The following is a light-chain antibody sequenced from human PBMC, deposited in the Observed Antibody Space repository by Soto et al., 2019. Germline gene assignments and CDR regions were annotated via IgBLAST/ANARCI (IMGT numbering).Light chain of an antibody. V-gene: IGLV1-40*01. CDR3: QSYDSSLSGSV. CDR1: SSNIGADYD. Sequence: VLTQPPSVSGAPGQRVTISCTGSSSNIGADYDVHWYQQLPGTAPKLLIYGNSNRPSGVPDRFSGSKSGTSASLAITGLQAEDEADYYCQSYDSSLSGSVFGGVTKVTVL. J-gene: IGLJ2*01. CDR2: GNS.